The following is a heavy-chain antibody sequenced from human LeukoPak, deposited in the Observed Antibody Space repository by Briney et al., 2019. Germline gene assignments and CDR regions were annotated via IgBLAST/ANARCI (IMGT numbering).Heavy chain of an antibody. CDR2: ITSSSSTI. CDR1: GFTFSSYS. Sequence: GGSLRLSCAASGFTFSSYSMNWVRQAPGKGLEWVSYITSSSSTIYYADSVKGRFTISRDNAKNSLYLQMNSLRAEDTAVYYCARALHIVVVTAADYWGQGTLVTVSS. J-gene: IGHJ4*02. CDR3: ARALHIVVVTAADY. V-gene: IGHV3-48*04. D-gene: IGHD2-21*02.